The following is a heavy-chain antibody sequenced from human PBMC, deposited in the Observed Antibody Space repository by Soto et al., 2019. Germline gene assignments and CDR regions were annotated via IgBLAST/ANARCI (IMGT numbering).Heavy chain of an antibody. Sequence: QVQLVQSGAEVKKPGASVKVSCKASGYSFTRYGISWVPQAPGQGLEWMGWISGYNANTNYPENLQGRVTMTTDTSTSTAYMEVRNLISDDTAVYYCARMGDVPYYYYGLDVWGQGTKVTVSS. CDR3: ARMGDVPYYYYGLDV. CDR1: GYSFTRYG. V-gene: IGHV1-18*01. D-gene: IGHD3-16*01. J-gene: IGHJ6*02. CDR2: ISGYNANT.